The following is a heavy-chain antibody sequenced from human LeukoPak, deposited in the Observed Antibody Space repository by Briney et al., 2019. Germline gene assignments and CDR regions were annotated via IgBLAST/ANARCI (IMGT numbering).Heavy chain of an antibody. CDR1: GGSISSSSYY. Sequence: SETLSLTCTVSGGSISSSSYYWGWIRQPPGKGLEWIGSIYYSGSTYYNPSLKSRVTISVDTSKNQFSLKLSSVTAADTAVYYCARRHQLPDNWFDPWGQGTLVTVSS. J-gene: IGHJ5*02. D-gene: IGHD2-2*01. CDR2: IYYSGST. CDR3: ARRHQLPDNWFDP. V-gene: IGHV4-39*01.